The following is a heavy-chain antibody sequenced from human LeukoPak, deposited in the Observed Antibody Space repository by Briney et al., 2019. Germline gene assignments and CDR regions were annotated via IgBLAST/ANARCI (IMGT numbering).Heavy chain of an antibody. Sequence: SETLSLTCTVSGGSISSYYWSWIRQPPGKGLEWIGYISYSGNTNYNPSLMSRVTISVDTSKNQFSLNLSSVTAADTAVYYCARDPKLYAGYFDYWGQGALVTVSS. V-gene: IGHV4-59*01. CDR2: ISYSGNT. J-gene: IGHJ4*02. D-gene: IGHD6-13*01. CDR1: GGSISSYY. CDR3: ARDPKLYAGYFDY.